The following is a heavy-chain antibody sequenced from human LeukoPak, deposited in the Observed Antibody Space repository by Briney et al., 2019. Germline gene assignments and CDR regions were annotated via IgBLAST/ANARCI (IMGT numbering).Heavy chain of an antibody. J-gene: IGHJ4*02. CDR1: GDSITGNTYY. Sequence: SETLSLTCTVSGDSITGNTYYWGWIRQPPGKWPEWIGSIYYSGSTYYNPSLQSRVTISLDTSKNQFSLKLSSVTATDTAVYYCARHGSCYASGPLFDHWGQGTLVTVSS. D-gene: IGHD3-10*01. V-gene: IGHV4-39*01. CDR3: ARHGSCYASGPLFDH. CDR2: IYYSGST.